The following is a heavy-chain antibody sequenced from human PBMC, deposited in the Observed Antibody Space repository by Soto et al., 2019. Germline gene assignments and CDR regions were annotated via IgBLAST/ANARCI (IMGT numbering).Heavy chain of an antibody. CDR1: GFPFTTYG. Sequence: QVQLVESGGGVVQPGRSLRLSSAASGFPFTTYGMHWVREGPGKGLEWVAVISYDGSNKYYADSVKGRFTMSRDNSKNTLYLQMNSLRPEDTALDYCVGGQYYFDYRGQGTLVTVSS. CDR2: ISYDGSNK. J-gene: IGHJ4*02. CDR3: VGGQYYFDY. V-gene: IGHV3-30*03. D-gene: IGHD3-10*01.